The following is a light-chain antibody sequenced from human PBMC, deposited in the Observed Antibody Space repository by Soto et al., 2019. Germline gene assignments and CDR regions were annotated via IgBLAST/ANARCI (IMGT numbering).Light chain of an antibody. CDR2: ATD. CDR1: QTITNY. V-gene: IGKV1-39*01. CDR3: QQSYSTPWT. J-gene: IGKJ1*01. Sequence: IQMTPSPSSLSGSVGARVTITCRASQTITNYLNWYQQQSGKAPKLLIYATDTLQSGVPSRFSGSGSGTDYTLTISSLQPEDFATYYCQQSYSTPWTFGQGTKVDIK.